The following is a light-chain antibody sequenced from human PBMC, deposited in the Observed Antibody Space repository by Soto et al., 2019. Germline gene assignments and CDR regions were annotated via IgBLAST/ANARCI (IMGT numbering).Light chain of an antibody. J-gene: IGLJ2*01. Sequence: QSALTQPASVSGSPGQSITISCTGTSSDVGGYNYVSWYQQHPGKAPKLMVYEVINRPSGVSDRFSGSKSGNSASLTITGLQSEDEADYYCQSFDDSLSRVVFGGGTQLTVL. CDR2: EVI. V-gene: IGLV2-14*01. CDR3: QSFDDSLSRVV. CDR1: SSDVGGYNY.